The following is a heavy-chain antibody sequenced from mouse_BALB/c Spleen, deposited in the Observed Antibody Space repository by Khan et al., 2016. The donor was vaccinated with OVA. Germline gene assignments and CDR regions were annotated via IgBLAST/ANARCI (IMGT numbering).Heavy chain of an antibody. D-gene: IGHD1-1*01. CDR3: ARVNDGSRDYFDY. CDR1: GYTFRSYW. V-gene: IGHV1-9*01. J-gene: IGHJ2*01. CDR2: ILPGSGSS. Sequence: QVQLKQSGAELMKPGASVKISCKATGYTFRSYWLEWVKQRPGHGLKWIGEILPGSGSSNYNEKFKGKATFTADISSKTTYMQLSSLTSEDSAVYYCARVNDGSRDYFDYWGQGTTLTVSS.